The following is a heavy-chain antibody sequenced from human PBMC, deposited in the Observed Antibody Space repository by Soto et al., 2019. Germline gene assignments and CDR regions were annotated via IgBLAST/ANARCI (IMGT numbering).Heavy chain of an antibody. V-gene: IGHV1-69*01. Sequence: QVQLVQSGAEVKKPGSSVKVSCKVTGGTHSSYAITWVRQAPGQGLEWMGGIIPIFGTRDYAQKFPGRVTITADPSTSTAYLELSGLTSDDTAVYYCARDGSDYSTSGHYDPCGQGTLVTVSS. CDR2: IIPIFGTR. CDR3: ARDGSDYSTSGHYDP. CDR1: GGTHSSYA. D-gene: IGHD3-22*01. J-gene: IGHJ5*02.